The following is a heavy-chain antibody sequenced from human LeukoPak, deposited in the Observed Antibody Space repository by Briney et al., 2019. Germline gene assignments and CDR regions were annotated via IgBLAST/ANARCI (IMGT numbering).Heavy chain of an antibody. CDR3: ARDQEGFDY. J-gene: IGHJ4*02. V-gene: IGHV1-46*01. CDR1: GYTFTSNY. Sequence: ASVTVSCTASGYTFTSNYIHWVRQAPGQGLEWMGMIYPRDGSTSYAQKFQGRVTVTRDTSTSTVHMELSGLRSEDTAVYHCARDQEGFDYWGQGTLVTVSS. CDR2: IYPRDGST.